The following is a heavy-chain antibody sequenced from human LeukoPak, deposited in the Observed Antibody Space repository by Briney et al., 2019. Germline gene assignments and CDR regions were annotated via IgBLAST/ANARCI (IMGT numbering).Heavy chain of an antibody. V-gene: IGHV1-8*01. Sequence: ASVKVSCKASGNTFTSYDINWVRQATGQGLEWMGWMNPNSGNTGYAQKFQGRVTMTRNTSISTAYMELSSLRSEDTAVYYCARARKELRFLEWLVAYYFDYWGQGTLVTVSS. J-gene: IGHJ4*02. CDR3: ARARKELRFLEWLVAYYFDY. CDR1: GNTFTSYD. CDR2: MNPNSGNT. D-gene: IGHD3-3*01.